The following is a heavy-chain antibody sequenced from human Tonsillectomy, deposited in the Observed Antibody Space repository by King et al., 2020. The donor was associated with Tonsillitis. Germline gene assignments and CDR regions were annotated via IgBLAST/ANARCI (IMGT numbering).Heavy chain of an antibody. J-gene: IGHJ4*02. CDR3: AKDMGYSGSSTGVDY. CDR2: ISWNSGSI. V-gene: IGHV3-9*01. D-gene: IGHD1-26*01. Sequence: QLVQSGGGLVQPGRSLRLSCAASGFTFDDYAMHWVRQAPGKGLEWVSGISWNSGSIGYADSVKGRFTISRDNAKNSLYLQMNSLRAEDTALYYCAKDMGYSGSSTGVDYWGQGTLVTVSS. CDR1: GFTFDDYA.